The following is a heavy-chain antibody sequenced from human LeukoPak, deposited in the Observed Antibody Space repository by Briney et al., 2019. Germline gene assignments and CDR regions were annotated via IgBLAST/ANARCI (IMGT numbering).Heavy chain of an antibody. D-gene: IGHD3-9*01. Sequence: SGPTLVNPTQSLTLTCTFSGFSLSTSGVGVGWIRQPPGKALEWLALIYWDDDKRYSPSLKSRLTITKDTSKNQVVLTMTNTHPVDTATYYCAHRRRYYDILTGYSKGRNWFDPWGQGTLVTVSS. CDR2: IYWDDDK. CDR1: GFSLSTSGVG. CDR3: AHRRRYYDILTGYSKGRNWFDP. V-gene: IGHV2-5*02. J-gene: IGHJ5*02.